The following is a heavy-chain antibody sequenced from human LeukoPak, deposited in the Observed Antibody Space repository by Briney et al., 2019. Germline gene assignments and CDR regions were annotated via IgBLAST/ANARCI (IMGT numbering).Heavy chain of an antibody. CDR3: ARVIQLLEYNWFDP. Sequence: PSETLSLTCTVSGGSISSGDYYWSWIRQPPGKGLEWIGYIYYSGSTYYNPSLKSRVTISVDTSKNQFSLKLSSVTAADTAVYYCARVIQLLEYNWFDPWGQGTLVTVSS. CDR1: GGSISSGDYY. V-gene: IGHV4-30-4*01. CDR2: IYYSGST. J-gene: IGHJ5*02. D-gene: IGHD5-18*01.